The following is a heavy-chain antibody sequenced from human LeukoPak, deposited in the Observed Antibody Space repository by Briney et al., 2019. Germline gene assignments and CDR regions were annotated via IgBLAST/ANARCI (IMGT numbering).Heavy chain of an antibody. CDR2: IIPIFGTA. CDR1: GGTFSSYA. J-gene: IGHJ3*02. CDR3: ARAYYYDSSGYSHAFDI. V-gene: IGHV1-69*05. Sequence: GASVKVSCKASGGTFSSYAISWVRQAPGQGLEWMGGIIPIFGTANYAQKFQGRVTITTDESTSTAYMELSSLRSEDTAVYYCARAYYYDSSGYSHAFDIWGQGTMVTVSS. D-gene: IGHD3-22*01.